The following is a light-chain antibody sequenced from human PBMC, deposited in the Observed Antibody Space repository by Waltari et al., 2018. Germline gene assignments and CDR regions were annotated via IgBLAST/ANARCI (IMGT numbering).Light chain of an antibody. CDR2: GNT. CDR3: QSYDGSLSGSRV. V-gene: IGLV1-40*01. CDR1: SSNIGAGFD. Sequence: QSVLTQPPSVSGAPGQRVTISCTGSSSNIGAGFDVHWYQQLPRTAPKLLIYGNTNRPSGVPDRCSGSKSGTSASLAITRRQAEDEADYYCQSYDGSLSGSRVFGGGTKVTVL. J-gene: IGLJ3*02.